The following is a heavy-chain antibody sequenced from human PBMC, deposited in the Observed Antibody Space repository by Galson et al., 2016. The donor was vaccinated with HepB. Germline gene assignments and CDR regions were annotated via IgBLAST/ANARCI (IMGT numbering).Heavy chain of an antibody. J-gene: IGHJ5*02. Sequence: SLRLSCAASGFTFSSYAMTWVRQAPGKGLEWVSTISSSGGSTYYADSVKGRFTISRDNTKNMLYLQMNSLRSEDTAVYYCAKDPLGEYVHWFDPWGQGTLVTVSS. CDR1: GFTFSSYA. V-gene: IGHV3-23*01. CDR2: ISSSGGST. CDR3: AKDPLGEYVHWFDP. D-gene: IGHD4-17*01.